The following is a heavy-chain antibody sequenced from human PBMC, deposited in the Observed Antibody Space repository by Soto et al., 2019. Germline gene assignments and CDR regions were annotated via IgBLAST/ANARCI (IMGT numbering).Heavy chain of an antibody. CDR3: ARRITMVRGVIIWEGGVYYGMDF. CDR1: GGTFSSYA. CDR2: IILIFGTA. Sequence: QVQLVQSGAEVQKPGSSVKVSCKASGGTFSSYAISWVRQAPGQGLEWMGGIILIFGTANYAQKFQGRVTLSGEEYTTTAHMGMRSLGSDDTAIYYCARRITMVRGVIIWEGGVYYGMDFWGQGTTVTVSS. J-gene: IGHJ6*02. V-gene: IGHV1-69*01. D-gene: IGHD3-10*01.